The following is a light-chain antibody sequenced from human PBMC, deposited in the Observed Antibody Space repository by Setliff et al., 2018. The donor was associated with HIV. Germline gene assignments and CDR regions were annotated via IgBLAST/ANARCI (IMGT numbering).Light chain of an antibody. CDR1: SSDVGGYNY. CDR2: DVS. Sequence: QSALTQPASVSGSPGQSITISCTGTSSDVGGYNYVSWYQQHPGKSPKLMIYDVSKRPSGVSNRFSGSKSGNTASLTVSGLQAEDEGDYYCNSYTHSNSFVFGTGTKVTVL. CDR3: NSYTHSNSFV. V-gene: IGLV2-14*03. J-gene: IGLJ1*01.